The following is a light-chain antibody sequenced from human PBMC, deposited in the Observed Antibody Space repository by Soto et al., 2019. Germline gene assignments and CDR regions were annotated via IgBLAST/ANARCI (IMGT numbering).Light chain of an antibody. Sequence: DIQMTQSPSTLSASIGNRVTITCRASQTISNWLAWYQQKPGKAPNLLVYHASHLETGVPSRFSGSAFGTEFTLTISSLQPDDFATYYCQHYNSYPWTFGQGTKV. J-gene: IGKJ1*01. V-gene: IGKV1-5*01. CDR3: QHYNSYPWT. CDR2: HAS. CDR1: QTISNW.